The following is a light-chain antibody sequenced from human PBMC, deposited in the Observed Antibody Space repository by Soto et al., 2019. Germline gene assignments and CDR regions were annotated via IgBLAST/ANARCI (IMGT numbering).Light chain of an antibody. CDR3: MQALQTPPHT. CDR1: QSLLHSNGYNY. CDR2: LGS. V-gene: IGKV2-28*01. Sequence: DIVMTQSPLSLPVTPGEPASISCRSSQSLLHSNGYNYLDLYLQKPGQSPQLLIYLGSNRASGVPDRFSGSGSGTDFTLKISRVEAEDVGVYYCMQALQTPPHTFGQGTKLEIK. J-gene: IGKJ2*01.